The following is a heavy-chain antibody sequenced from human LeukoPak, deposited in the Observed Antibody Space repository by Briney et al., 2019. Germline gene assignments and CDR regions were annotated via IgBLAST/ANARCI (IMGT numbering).Heavy chain of an antibody. Sequence: ASVKVSCKASGYTFTSYAMHWVRQAPGQRLEWMGWINAGNGNTKYSQKFQGRVTITRDTSASTAYMELSSLRSEDTAVYYCARDSSYGGYFQHWGQGTLVTVSS. CDR3: ARDSSYGGYFQH. CDR2: INAGNGNT. CDR1: GYTFTSYA. D-gene: IGHD4-23*01. J-gene: IGHJ1*01. V-gene: IGHV1-3*01.